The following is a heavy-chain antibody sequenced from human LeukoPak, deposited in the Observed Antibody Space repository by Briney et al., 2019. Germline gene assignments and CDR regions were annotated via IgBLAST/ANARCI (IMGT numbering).Heavy chain of an antibody. V-gene: IGHV1-24*01. CDR2: FDPEDGET. Sequence: GASVKVSCKVSGYTLTELSMHWVRQAPGKGLEWMGGFDPEDGETIYAQKFQGRVTITEDTSTDTAYMELSSLRSEDTAVYYCATVSPGYYYDSSGYSDWGQGTLVTVSS. CDR3: ATVSPGYYYDSSGYSD. J-gene: IGHJ4*02. D-gene: IGHD3-22*01. CDR1: GYTLTELS.